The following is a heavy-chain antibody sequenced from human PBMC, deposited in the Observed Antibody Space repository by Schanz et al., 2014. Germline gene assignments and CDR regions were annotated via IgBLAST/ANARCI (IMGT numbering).Heavy chain of an antibody. Sequence: EVQLVESGGGLVQPGGSLRLSCAASGFSVGNKYMNWVRQAPGKGLEWISYITYNGGTIYYADSVKGRFTISRDNAKNSLYLEMNSLRAEDTALYYCARDRRNADLDYWGQGTLVTVSS. J-gene: IGHJ4*02. CDR2: ITYNGGTI. CDR1: GFSVGNKY. CDR3: ARDRRNADLDY. V-gene: IGHV3-48*01. D-gene: IGHD1-1*01.